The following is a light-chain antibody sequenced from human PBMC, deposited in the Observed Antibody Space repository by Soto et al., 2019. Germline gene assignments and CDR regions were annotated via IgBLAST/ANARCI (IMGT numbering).Light chain of an antibody. J-gene: IGKJ2*03. CDR3: QQYHVFYS. Sequence: DIQMTQSPSTLSASVGDRVTIACRARQSVSTSLAWYQQKPGKAPKLLIYDASNLESGVPSRFSGSGSGTEFTLTISSLQPDDFATYYYQQYHVFYSFAQGTKLEIK. CDR2: DAS. V-gene: IGKV1-5*01. CDR1: QSVSTS.